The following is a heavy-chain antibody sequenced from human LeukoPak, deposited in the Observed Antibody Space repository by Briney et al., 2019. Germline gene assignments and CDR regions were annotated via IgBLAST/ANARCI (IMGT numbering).Heavy chain of an antibody. Sequence: SETLSLTCAVCGGSFSGYYWNWIRQPPGKGLEWIGYIYHNGGTNYNPSLQSRLTISIDTSKNQFSLKLSSVTAADTAVYYCARHLRAVAGGRYFDYWGQGTQVTVSS. CDR1: GGSFSGYY. J-gene: IGHJ4*02. V-gene: IGHV4-59*08. D-gene: IGHD6-19*01. CDR2: IYHNGGT. CDR3: ARHLRAVAGGRYFDY.